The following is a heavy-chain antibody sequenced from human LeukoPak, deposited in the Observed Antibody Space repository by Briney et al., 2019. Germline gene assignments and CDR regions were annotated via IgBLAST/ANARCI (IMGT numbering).Heavy chain of an antibody. CDR1: GFTVSRNY. CDR3: ARAGPSSSWHQFDY. J-gene: IGHJ4*02. CDR2: IYSGGST. V-gene: IGHV3-66*01. Sequence: QPGGSLRLSCTASGFTVSRNYMSWVRQAPGKGLEWVSVIYSGGSTYYADSAKGRFTISRDNSKNTLYLQMNSLRAEDTAVYYCARAGPSSSWHQFDYWGQGTLVTVSS. D-gene: IGHD6-13*01.